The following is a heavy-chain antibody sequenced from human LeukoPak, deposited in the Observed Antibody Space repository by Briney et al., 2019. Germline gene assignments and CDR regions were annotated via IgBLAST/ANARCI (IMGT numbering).Heavy chain of an antibody. D-gene: IGHD6-13*01. J-gene: IGHJ4*02. V-gene: IGHV3-64*01. CDR3: TRGGEAAGDY. CDR1: GFTFSGYG. Sequence: GGSLRPSCAASGFTFSGYGMHWVRQAPGKGLEYVSGIRSNGGSTYYANSVKGRFTISRDNSKNTLYLQMASLRIDDMAVYYCTRGGEAAGDYWGQGALVTVSS. CDR2: IRSNGGST.